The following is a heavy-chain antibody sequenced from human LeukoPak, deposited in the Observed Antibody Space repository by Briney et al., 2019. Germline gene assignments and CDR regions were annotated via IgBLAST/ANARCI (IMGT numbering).Heavy chain of an antibody. CDR2: IYPGDSDT. V-gene: IGHV5-51*01. CDR1: GYRFTSYW. J-gene: IGHJ6*02. Sequence: GESLKISCKGSGYRFTSYWIGWVRQMPGKGLEWMGIIYPGDSDTRYSPSFQGQVTISADKSISTAYLQWSSLKASDTAMYYCARDPGQGGDYYYGMDVWGQGTTVTVSS. CDR3: ARDPGQGGDYYYGMDV.